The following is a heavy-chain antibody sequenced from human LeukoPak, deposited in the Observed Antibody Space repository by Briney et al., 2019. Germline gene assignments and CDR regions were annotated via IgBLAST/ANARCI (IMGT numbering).Heavy chain of an antibody. CDR3: ARDSPPDD. J-gene: IGHJ4*02. CDR1: GFTFSSYV. Sequence: GGSLRLSCAASGFTFSSYVMHWVRQAPGKGLEWVAIISYDGSNEYYADSVKGRFTISRDNSKNTLYLQMNSLRAADTAVYYCARDSPPDDWGQGTLVTVSS. CDR2: ISYDGSNE. V-gene: IGHV3-30*04.